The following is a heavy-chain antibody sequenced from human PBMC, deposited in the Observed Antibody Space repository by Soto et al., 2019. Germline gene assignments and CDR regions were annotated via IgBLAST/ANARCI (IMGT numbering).Heavy chain of an antibody. J-gene: IGHJ3*02. CDR2: IGTAGDT. Sequence: EVQLVESGGGLVQPGGSLRLSCAASGFTFSSYDMHWVRQATGKGLEWVSAIGTAGDTYYPGSVKGRFTISRENAKNSLYLQMNSLRAGDTAVYYCARGSSSGDAFDIWGQGTMVTVSS. CDR3: ARGSSSGDAFDI. V-gene: IGHV3-13*01. CDR1: GFTFSSYD. D-gene: IGHD3-22*01.